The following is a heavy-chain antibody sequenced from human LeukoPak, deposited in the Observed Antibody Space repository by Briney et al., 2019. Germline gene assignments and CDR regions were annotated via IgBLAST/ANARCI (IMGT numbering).Heavy chain of an antibody. D-gene: IGHD2-15*01. V-gene: IGHV3-64D*09. CDR1: GFPFSSYA. CDR2: ISDSGGST. J-gene: IGHJ6*02. CDR3: VRGYSFGPYGMDV. Sequence: GGSLRLSCSASGFPFSSYAMHWVRQAPGKGLEYVPAISDSGGSTYYADSVKGRFTISRDNSKNTLYLQMSSLRAEDTAVYFCVRGYSFGPYGMDVWGQGTTVTVSS.